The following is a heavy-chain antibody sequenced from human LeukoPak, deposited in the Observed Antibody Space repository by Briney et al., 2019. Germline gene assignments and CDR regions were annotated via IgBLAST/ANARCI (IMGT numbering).Heavy chain of an antibody. CDR3: ARRGSSGWYLFDY. CDR2: IYYTGST. D-gene: IGHD6-19*01. J-gene: IGHJ4*02. V-gene: IGHV4-59*08. CDR1: GGSITSYY. Sequence: SETLSLTCTVSGGSITSYYWSWIRQPPGKGLEWIGYIYYTGSTNYNPSLKSRVTILLDMSKSQFSLRLNSVTAADTAVYYCARRGSSGWYLFDYWGQGILVTVSS.